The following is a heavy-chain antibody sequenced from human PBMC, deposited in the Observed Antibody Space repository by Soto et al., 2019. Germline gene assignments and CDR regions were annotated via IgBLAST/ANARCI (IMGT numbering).Heavy chain of an antibody. J-gene: IGHJ6*02. V-gene: IGHV1-69*12. CDR2: IIPIFGTA. Sequence: QVQLVQSGAEVKKPGSSVKVSCKASGGTFSSYAINWVRQAPGQGLEWMGGIIPIFGTADYAQKFQGRVTITADEPTSTASRELSSLRSEDTAVYYCASRLSHYYYNGMDAWGQGTTVTVSS. CDR1: GGTFSSYA. CDR3: ASRLSHYYYNGMDA.